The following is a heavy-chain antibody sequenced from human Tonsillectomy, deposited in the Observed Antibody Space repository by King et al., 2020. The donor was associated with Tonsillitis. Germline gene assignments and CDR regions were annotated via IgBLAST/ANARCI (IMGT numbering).Heavy chain of an antibody. J-gene: IGHJ4*02. CDR2: IRSKANSYAT. Sequence: QLVQSGGGLVQPGGSLKLSCTASGFTFSGSTMLWVRQASGKGLEWVGRIRSKANSYATAYAASVKGRFTLSRDDSKNTAYLQMNSLKTEDTAVYYCSLTKPGYSGGWYWGQGTLVTVSS. CDR3: SLTKPGYSGGWY. V-gene: IGHV3-73*01. D-gene: IGHD6-19*01. CDR1: GFTFSGST.